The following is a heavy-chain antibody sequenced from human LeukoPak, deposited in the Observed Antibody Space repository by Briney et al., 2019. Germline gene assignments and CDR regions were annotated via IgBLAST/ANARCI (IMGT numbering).Heavy chain of an antibody. Sequence: SETLSLTCTVSGGSISSSNHYWGWIRQSPGKGQEWIGSMYYSGSTYYNPSLKSRVTISVDTSKNQFSLKLTSVTAADTAVYYCARRESLATAGTYYFDYWGQGSLVTVSS. V-gene: IGHV4-39*01. CDR1: GGSISSSNHY. D-gene: IGHD6-13*01. CDR3: ARRESLATAGTYYFDY. CDR2: MYYSGST. J-gene: IGHJ4*02.